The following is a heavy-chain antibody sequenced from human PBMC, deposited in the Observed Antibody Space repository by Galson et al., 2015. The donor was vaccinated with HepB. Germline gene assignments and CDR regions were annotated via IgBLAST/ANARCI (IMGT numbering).Heavy chain of an antibody. CDR3: AKDLNFGELFYGDH. V-gene: IGHV3-23*01. J-gene: IGHJ5*02. Sequence: SLRLSCAASGFTFSRYAMNWVRQAPGKGPEWVSGISGSGDSTYYTASVRGRFTISRDNSKNTLYLQLHSLRAEDTVVYYCAKDLNFGELFYGDHWGQGTLVTVSS. D-gene: IGHD3-10*01. CDR1: GFTFSRYA. CDR2: ISGSGDST.